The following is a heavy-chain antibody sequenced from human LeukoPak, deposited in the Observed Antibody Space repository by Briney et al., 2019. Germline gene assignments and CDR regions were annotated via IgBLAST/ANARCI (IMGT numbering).Heavy chain of an antibody. Sequence: ASVKVSCKASGYTFTGYYMHWVRQAPGQGLEWMGWINPNSGGTNYAQKFQGRVTMTRDTSISTAYMELSRLRSDDTAVYYCARGGITIFGVVAWFDPWGQGTLVTVSS. CDR3: ARGGITIFGVVAWFDP. D-gene: IGHD3-3*01. CDR1: GYTFTGYY. CDR2: INPNSGGT. J-gene: IGHJ5*02. V-gene: IGHV1-2*02.